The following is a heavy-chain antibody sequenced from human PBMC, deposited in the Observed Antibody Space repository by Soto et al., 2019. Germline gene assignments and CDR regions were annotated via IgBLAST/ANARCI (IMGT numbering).Heavy chain of an antibody. V-gene: IGHV1-18*01. CDR2: ISAYNGNT. J-gene: IGHJ4*02. CDR3: ARVAPPTKYSSSWLFGNY. CDR1: GYTFTSYG. D-gene: IGHD6-13*01. Sequence: QVQLVQSGAEVKKPGASVKVSCKASGYTFTSYGISWVRQAPGQGLEWMGWISAYNGNTNYAQKLQGRVTMTTDTTTSTAYMELRSLRSDDTAVYYCARVAPPTKYSSSWLFGNYWGQGTLVTVSS.